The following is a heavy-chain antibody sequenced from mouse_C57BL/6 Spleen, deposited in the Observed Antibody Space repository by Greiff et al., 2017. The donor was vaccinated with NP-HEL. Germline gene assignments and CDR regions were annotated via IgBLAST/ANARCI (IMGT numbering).Heavy chain of an antibody. J-gene: IGHJ4*01. CDR3: ANLYYGNYDYAMDY. Sequence: EVNLVESGGGLVKPGGSLKLSCAASGFTFSDYGMHWVRQAPEKGLEWVAYISSGSSTIYYADTVKGRFTISRDNAKNTLFLQMTSLRSEDTAMYYCANLYYGNYDYAMDYWGQGTSVTVSS. CDR2: ISSGSSTI. D-gene: IGHD2-1*01. CDR1: GFTFSDYG. V-gene: IGHV5-17*01.